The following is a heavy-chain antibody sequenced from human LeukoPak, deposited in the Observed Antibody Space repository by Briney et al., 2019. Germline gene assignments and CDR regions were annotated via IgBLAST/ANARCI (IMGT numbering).Heavy chain of an antibody. CDR3: ARGTGGYQLLLYY. J-gene: IGHJ4*02. D-gene: IGHD2-2*01. Sequence: SETLSLTCAVYGGSFSGYYWSWIRQPPGKGLEWIGEINHSGSTDYNPSLKSRVTIAVDTSKNQFSLKLSSVTAADTAVYYCARGTGGYQLLLYYWGQGTLVTVSS. CDR2: INHSGST. CDR1: GGSFSGYY. V-gene: IGHV4-34*01.